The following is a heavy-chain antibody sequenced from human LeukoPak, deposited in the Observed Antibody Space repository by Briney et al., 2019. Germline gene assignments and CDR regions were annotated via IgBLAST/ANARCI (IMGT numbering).Heavy chain of an antibody. CDR3: ARGVGSGINPGYYYDRGA. D-gene: IGHD3-10*01. CDR2: IYIGGNT. J-gene: IGHJ6*02. CDR1: GYTFIGYY. Sequence: GASVKVSCKASGYTFIGYYMHWVRQAPGKGLEWVSLIYIGGNTFYADSVKGRFTISRDNSKNTLYLQMNSLRAEDTAVYYCARGVGSGINPGYYYDRGAGGQGPTVTFPS. V-gene: IGHV3-53*01.